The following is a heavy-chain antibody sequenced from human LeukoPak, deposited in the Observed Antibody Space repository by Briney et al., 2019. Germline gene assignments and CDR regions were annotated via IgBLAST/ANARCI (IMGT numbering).Heavy chain of an antibody. CDR2: IRQDGSGI. V-gene: IGHV3-7*01. Sequence: PGGSLRLSCAASGFTFSNYWMDWVRQAPGKGLEWVANIRQDGSGIYYVDSVKGRFTISRDNAKSSLYLQMNSLRAEDTAVYYCSRSLDYWGQGTLVTVSS. J-gene: IGHJ4*02. CDR3: SRSLDY. CDR1: GFTFSNYW.